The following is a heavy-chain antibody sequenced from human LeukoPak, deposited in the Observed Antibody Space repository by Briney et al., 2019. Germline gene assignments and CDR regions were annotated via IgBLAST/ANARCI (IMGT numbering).Heavy chain of an antibody. V-gene: IGHV4-4*07. D-gene: IGHD3-22*01. J-gene: IGHJ4*02. CDR2: IYTSGST. Sequence: PSETLSLTCTVSGGSISSYYWSWIRQPAGKGLEWIGHIYTSGSTNYNPSLKSRVTMSVDTSKNHFSLKLSSVTAADTAVYYCARGQWLPVFDFWGQGTLVTVSS. CDR3: ARGQWLPVFDF. CDR1: GGSISSYY.